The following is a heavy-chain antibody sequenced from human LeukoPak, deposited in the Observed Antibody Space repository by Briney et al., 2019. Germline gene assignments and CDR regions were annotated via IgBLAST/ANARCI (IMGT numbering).Heavy chain of an antibody. D-gene: IGHD3-9*01. CDR2: ISGGGTA. CDR1: AGSISGYY. V-gene: IGHV4-4*07. CDR3: ARGRELTGISGHYSFDY. Sequence: SETLSLTCTVSAGSISGYYWTWIRQPAGKGLEWIGRISGGGTAYYNPSLESRVSLSLDTSKNQFSLKVTSVTAADTAGYFCARGRELTGISGHYSFDYWGQGILVSVSS. J-gene: IGHJ4*01.